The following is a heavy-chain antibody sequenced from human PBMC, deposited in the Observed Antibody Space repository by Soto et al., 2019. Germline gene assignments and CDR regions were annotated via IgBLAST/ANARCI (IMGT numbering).Heavy chain of an antibody. J-gene: IGHJ4*02. CDR1: GGSISSYY. CDR2: IYYSGST. D-gene: IGHD5-12*01. Sequence: SETLSLTCTVSGGSISSYYLSWIRQPPGKGLEWIGYIYYSGSTNYNPSLKSRVTISVDTSKNQFSLKLSSVTAADTAVYYCARGSGSVNSGSLFDYWGQGTLVTVSS. V-gene: IGHV4-59*01. CDR3: ARGSGSVNSGSLFDY.